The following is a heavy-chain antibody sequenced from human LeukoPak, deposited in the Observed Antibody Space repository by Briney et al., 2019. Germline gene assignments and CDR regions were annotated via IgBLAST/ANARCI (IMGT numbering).Heavy chain of an antibody. V-gene: IGHV4-34*01. CDR2: INHSGST. CDR1: GGSFSGYY. CDR3: ARDWGRYYYYMDV. J-gene: IGHJ6*03. Sequence: SEALSLTCAAYGGSFSGYYWSWIRQPPGKGLEWIGEINHSGSTNYNPSLKSRVTISVDTSKNQFSLKLSSVTAADTAVYYCARDWGRYYYYMDVWGKGTTVTVSS. D-gene: IGHD7-27*01.